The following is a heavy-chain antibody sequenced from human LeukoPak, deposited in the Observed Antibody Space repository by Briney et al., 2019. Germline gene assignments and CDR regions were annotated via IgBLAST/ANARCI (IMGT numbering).Heavy chain of an antibody. CDR1: GITVRTNY. D-gene: IGHD3-10*01. J-gene: IGHJ5*02. CDR2: IYSDENT. CDR3: ARGYYAFGFDP. V-gene: IGHV3-66*02. Sequence: PGGSLRLSCAAAGITVRTNYLTWVRQPPGKGLEWVSVIYSDENTHYADSVKGRFTISRDNSKSTLYLQMNDLRAEDTAVYFCARGYYAFGFDPWGQGTLVTVSS.